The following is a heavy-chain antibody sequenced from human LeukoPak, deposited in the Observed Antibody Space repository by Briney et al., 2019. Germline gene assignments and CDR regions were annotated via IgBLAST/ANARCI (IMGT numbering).Heavy chain of an antibody. CDR2: INPNSGSI. J-gene: IGHJ5*02. CDR3: ARIAAALNWFDP. CDR1: GYTFTSYD. D-gene: IGHD6-13*01. Sequence: ASVKVSCKASGYTFTSYDINWVRQAPGQGLEWMGWINPNSGSINYAQKFQGRVTMTRDTSISTAYMGLSRLRSDDTAVYYCARIAAALNWFDPWGQGTLVTVSS. V-gene: IGHV1-2*02.